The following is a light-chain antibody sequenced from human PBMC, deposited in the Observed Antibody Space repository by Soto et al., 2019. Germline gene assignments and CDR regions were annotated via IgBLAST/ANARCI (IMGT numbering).Light chain of an antibody. CDR3: SAYAGSNTFV. J-gene: IGLJ1*01. Sequence: QSALTQPPSASGSPGQSVTISCTGTSSDIGGYNSVSWYQQHPGKAPRLMIYEVTLRPSGVPDRFSGSKSGNTASLTVSGLQADDEADYYCSAYAGSNTFVFGTGTKLTVL. CDR1: SSDIGGYNS. CDR2: EVT. V-gene: IGLV2-8*01.